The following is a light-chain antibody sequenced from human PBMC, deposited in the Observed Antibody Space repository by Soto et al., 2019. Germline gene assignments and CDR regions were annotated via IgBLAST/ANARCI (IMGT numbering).Light chain of an antibody. CDR2: LDSDGSH. CDR1: SGHSSYA. Sequence: QPVLTQSPSASASLGDSVKLTCTLSSGHSSYAIAWHQQQPEKGTRYLMKLDSDGSHTKGDAIPDRFSGSSSGAERYLTISRLQSEDEADYYCQTWGTGIHVVFGGGTKLTVL. CDR3: QTWGTGIHVV. J-gene: IGLJ2*01. V-gene: IGLV4-69*01.